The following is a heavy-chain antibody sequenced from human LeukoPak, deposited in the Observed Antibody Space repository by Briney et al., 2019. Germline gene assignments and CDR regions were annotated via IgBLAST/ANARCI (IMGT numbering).Heavy chain of an antibody. CDR2: IYDSGST. CDR3: ARAPIAAGGTENFDY. V-gene: IGHV4-39*07. D-gene: IGHD6-13*01. CDR1: GGSIRSSYYY. J-gene: IGHJ4*02. Sequence: PSETLSLTCTVSGGSIRSSYYYWGWIRQPPGKGLEWIGSIYDSGSTYYNPSLKSRVTISVDTSKNQFSLKLSSVTAADTAVYYCARAPIAAGGTENFDYWGQGTLVTVSS.